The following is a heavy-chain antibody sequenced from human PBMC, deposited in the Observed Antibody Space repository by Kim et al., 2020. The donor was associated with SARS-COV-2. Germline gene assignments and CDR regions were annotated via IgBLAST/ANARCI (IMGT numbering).Heavy chain of an antibody. D-gene: IGHD6-13*01. CDR1: GFTFSSYG. CDR2: ISYDGSNK. V-gene: IGHV3-33*05. CDR3: ARLAAAGTGYFDL. J-gene: IGHJ2*01. Sequence: GGSLRLSCAASGFTFSSYGMHWVRQAPGKGLEWVAVISYDGSNKYYADSVKGRFTISRDNSKNTLYLQMNSLRAEDTAVYYCARLAAAGTGYFDLWGRGTLVTVSS.